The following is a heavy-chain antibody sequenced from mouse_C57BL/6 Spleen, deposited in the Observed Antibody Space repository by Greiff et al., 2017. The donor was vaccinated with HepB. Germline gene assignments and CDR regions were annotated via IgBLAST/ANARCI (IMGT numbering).Heavy chain of an antibody. D-gene: IGHD1-1*01. Sequence: VQLQQSGAELVKPGASVKMSCKASGYTFTSYWITWVKQRPGQGLEWIGDIYPGSGSTNYNEKFKSKATLTVDTSSSTAYMQLSSLTSEDSAVYYCARSYYGSSTGYFDVWGTGTTVTVSS. CDR2: IYPGSGST. J-gene: IGHJ1*03. V-gene: IGHV1-55*01. CDR1: GYTFTSYW. CDR3: ARSYYGSSTGYFDV.